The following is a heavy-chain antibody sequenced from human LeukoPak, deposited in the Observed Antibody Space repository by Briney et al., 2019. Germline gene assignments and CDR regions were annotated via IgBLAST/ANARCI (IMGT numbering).Heavy chain of an antibody. Sequence: PGGPLRLSCAASGFTFSSYGMSWVRQAPGKGLEWVSGISGSGSGTYYADSVKGRFTISRDNSKNTLHLQMNSLRAEDTAVYYCAKKYNTGLDPWGQGTLVTVSS. J-gene: IGHJ5*02. CDR2: ISGSGSGT. D-gene: IGHD1-14*01. V-gene: IGHV3-23*01. CDR3: AKKYNTGLDP. CDR1: GFTFSSYG.